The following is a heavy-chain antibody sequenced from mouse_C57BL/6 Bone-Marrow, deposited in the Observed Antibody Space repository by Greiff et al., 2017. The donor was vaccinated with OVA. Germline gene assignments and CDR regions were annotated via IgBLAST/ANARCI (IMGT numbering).Heavy chain of an antibody. J-gene: IGHJ3*01. D-gene: IGHD2-3*01. V-gene: IGHV1-55*01. CDR3: ARMGLLFAY. CDR2: IYPGSGST. Sequence: QVHVKQSGAELVKPGASVKMSCKASGYTFTSYWITWVKQRPGQGLEWIGDIYPGSGSTNYNEKFKSKATLTVDTSSSTAYMQLSSLTSEDSAVYYCARMGLLFAYWGQGTLVTVSA. CDR1: GYTFTSYW.